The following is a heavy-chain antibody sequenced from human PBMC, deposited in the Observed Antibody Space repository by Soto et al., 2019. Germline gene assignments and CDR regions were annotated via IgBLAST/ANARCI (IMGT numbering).Heavy chain of an antibody. CDR1: GGTFSSYA. CDR3: ARDSLGTDDY. CDR2: IIPNNGKA. J-gene: IGHJ4*02. Sequence: ASVKVSCKASGGTFSSYAISWVRQAPGQGLEWMGWIIPNNGKANYAQKFQGRVTMTTDTSTSTAYMELRSLRSDDTAVYYCARDSLGTDDYWGQGTLVTVSS. D-gene: IGHD1-26*01. V-gene: IGHV1-18*01.